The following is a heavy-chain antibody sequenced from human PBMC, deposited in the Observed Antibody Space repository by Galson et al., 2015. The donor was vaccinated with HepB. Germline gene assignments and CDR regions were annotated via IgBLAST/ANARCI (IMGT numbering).Heavy chain of an antibody. J-gene: IGHJ4*02. Sequence: SLRLSCAASGFTFSGSAIHWVRQTSGKGLEWVGRIRSKASNYATAYAASRKVRFTISRDDSKNTAYLHMKSLKTEDTAVYYCTRLGDLSVYSISWGQGTLVTVSS. D-gene: IGHD6-13*01. V-gene: IGHV3-73*01. CDR1: GFTFSGSA. CDR2: IRSKASNYAT. CDR3: TRLGDLSVYSIS.